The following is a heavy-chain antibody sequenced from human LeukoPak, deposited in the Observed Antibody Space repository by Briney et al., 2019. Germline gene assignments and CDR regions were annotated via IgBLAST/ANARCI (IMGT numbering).Heavy chain of an antibody. D-gene: IGHD1-26*01. V-gene: IGHV4-59*01. CDR3: ARGRYSGSYPFDY. CDR1: GGSISSYY. CDR2: IYYSGST. Sequence: SETLSLTCTVSGGSISSYYWSWIRQPPGKGLEWIGYIYYSGSTNYNPSLKSRVTISVDTSKNQFSLKLSSVTAADTAVYYCARGRYSGSYPFDYWGQGTLVTVPS. J-gene: IGHJ4*02.